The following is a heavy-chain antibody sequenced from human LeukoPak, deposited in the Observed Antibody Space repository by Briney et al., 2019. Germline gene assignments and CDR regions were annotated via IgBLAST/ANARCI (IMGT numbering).Heavy chain of an antibody. V-gene: IGHV3-21*01. D-gene: IGHD6-19*01. J-gene: IGHJ4*02. CDR2: ISSSSSYI. CDR1: GFTFSSYS. Sequence: GGSLRLSCAASGFTFSSYSMNWVRQAPGKGLEWVTSISSSSSYIYYADSVKGRFTISRDNAKNSLYLQMNSLRAEDTAVYYCARGFPYSSGWFNSYYFDYWGQGTLVTVSS. CDR3: ARGFPYSSGWFNSYYFDY.